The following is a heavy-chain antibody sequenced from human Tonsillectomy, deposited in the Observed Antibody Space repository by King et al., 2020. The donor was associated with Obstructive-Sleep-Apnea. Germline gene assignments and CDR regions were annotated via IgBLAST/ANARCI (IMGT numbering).Heavy chain of an antibody. V-gene: IGHV5-51*01. CDR3: ARQDGLDI. CDR1: GYTFANNW. D-gene: IGHD4-17*01. J-gene: IGHJ3*02. CDR2: ISPADSNV. Sequence: QLVQSGAELKKPGESLKISCKGSGYTFANNWIAGVRQMPGKGLEWMGIISPADSNVRDSPSFQGHVTISADQSISTAYLQWSSLKASDTAMYYCARQDGLDIWGQGTKVAVSA.